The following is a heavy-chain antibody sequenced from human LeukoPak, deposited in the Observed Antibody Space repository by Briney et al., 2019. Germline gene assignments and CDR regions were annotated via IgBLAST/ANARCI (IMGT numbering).Heavy chain of an antibody. V-gene: IGHV1-18*01. Sequence: GASVKVSCKASGYTFSTYGISWVRQAPGQGLEWMGWISAYNGDTNYAQKLQGRVTMTTDTSTRTAYMELRSLRSDDTAIYYCARDRNPYYDGSGYGYCWGQGTLVTVSS. D-gene: IGHD3-22*01. J-gene: IGHJ4*02. CDR1: GYTFSTYG. CDR2: ISAYNGDT. CDR3: ARDRNPYYDGSGYGYC.